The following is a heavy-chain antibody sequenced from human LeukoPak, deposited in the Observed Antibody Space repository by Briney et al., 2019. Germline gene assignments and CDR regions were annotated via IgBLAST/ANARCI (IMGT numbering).Heavy chain of an antibody. V-gene: IGHV4-34*01. CDR1: GGSFSGYY. Sequence: SETLSLTCAVYGGSFSGYYWSWIRQPPGKGLEWIGEINHSGSTNYNPSLKSRVTISVDTSKNQFSLKLSSVTAAGTAVYYCARGRWGYDILTGYYKGRIPFDPWGQGTLVTVSS. CDR2: INHSGST. CDR3: ARGRWGYDILTGYYKGRIPFDP. J-gene: IGHJ5*02. D-gene: IGHD3-9*01.